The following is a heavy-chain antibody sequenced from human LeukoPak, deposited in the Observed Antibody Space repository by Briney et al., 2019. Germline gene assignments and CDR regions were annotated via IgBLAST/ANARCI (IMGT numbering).Heavy chain of an antibody. CDR1: GFTFSGYA. CDR2: VTGSGDAT. J-gene: IGHJ4*02. D-gene: IGHD6-6*01. V-gene: IGHV3-23*01. Sequence: PGGSLRLSCAAFGFTFSGYALTWVRQAPGKGLEWVSTVTGSGDATYYADSVKGRFTISRDYSQNMLYLQMNSLRAEDTARYYCAKDLAIAARPVFDYWGRGTLVTVSS. CDR3: AKDLAIAARPVFDY.